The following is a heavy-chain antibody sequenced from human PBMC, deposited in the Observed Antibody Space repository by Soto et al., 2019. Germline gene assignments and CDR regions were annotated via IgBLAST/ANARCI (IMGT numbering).Heavy chain of an antibody. J-gene: IGHJ4*02. CDR3: ARDGLIGAVIL. D-gene: IGHD3-3*01. CDR2: ISSSSSYI. Sequence: EVQLVESGGGLVKPGGSLRLSCADSEFTFSGYSMNWVRQAPGKGLEWVSSISSSSSYIYYADSVKGRFTISRDNAKNSLYLQMNSLRAEHTAVYYCARDGLIGAVILWGQGTLVTVSS. V-gene: IGHV3-21*01. CDR1: EFTFSGYS.